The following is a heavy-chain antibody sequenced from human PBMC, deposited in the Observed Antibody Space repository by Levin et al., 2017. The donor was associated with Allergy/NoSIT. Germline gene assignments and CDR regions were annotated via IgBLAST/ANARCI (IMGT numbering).Heavy chain of an antibody. Sequence: PGGSLRLSCAASGFTFGDYAMHWVRQAPGKGLEWVSGINWNRDKIGYADSVRARFTISRDNAKNSLYLQMNSLGPEDTALYYCAKGLNWGSPNTVDYWGQGPLVTVSS. J-gene: IGHJ4*02. CDR3: AKGLNWGSPNTVDY. CDR2: INWNRDKI. CDR1: GFTFGDYA. D-gene: IGHD7-27*01. V-gene: IGHV3-9*01.